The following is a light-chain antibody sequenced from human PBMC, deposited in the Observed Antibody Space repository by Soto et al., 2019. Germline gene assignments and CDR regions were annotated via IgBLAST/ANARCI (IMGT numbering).Light chain of an antibody. J-gene: IGLJ3*02. CDR1: SSDDGGYNY. CDR3: SSYAASNNFYFV. V-gene: IGLV2-8*01. Sequence: QSVLTQPPSASGSPGQSVTISCTGTSSDDGGYNYVSWYQQYPGRAPKLMIYEVTKRPSGVPDRFSGSKSGNTASLTVSGLQAEDEADYSCSSYAASNNFYFVFGGGTKLTVL. CDR2: EVT.